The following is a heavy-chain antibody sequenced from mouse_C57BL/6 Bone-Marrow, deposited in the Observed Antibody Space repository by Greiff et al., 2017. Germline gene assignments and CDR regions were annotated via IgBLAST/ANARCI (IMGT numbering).Heavy chain of an antibody. CDR2: IYPRSGNT. CDR3: ARGGYGSSYVWYCDV. J-gene: IGHJ1*03. D-gene: IGHD1-1*01. CDR1: GYTFTSYG. V-gene: IGHV1-81*01. Sequence: VQLQQSGAELARPGASVQLSCKASGYTFTSYGISWVKQRTGQGLEWIGEIYPRSGNTYYNEQFKGKATLTADKSSSTAYMELRSLTSEDSAVYFCARGGYGSSYVWYCDVWGTGTTVTVSS.